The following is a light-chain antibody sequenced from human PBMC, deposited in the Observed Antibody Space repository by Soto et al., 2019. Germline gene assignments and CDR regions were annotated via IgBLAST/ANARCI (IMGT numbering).Light chain of an antibody. Sequence: QSALTQPASVSGSPGQSITISCTGSSNNIGSFNLVSWYQHRPGKAPQILIYEVTKRPSGVSNRFSGSKSGNTASLTISALQAEDEADYYCCSSVGAMFFGGGTKLTVL. V-gene: IGLV2-23*02. CDR3: CSSVGAMF. J-gene: IGLJ2*01. CDR1: SNNIGSFNL. CDR2: EVT.